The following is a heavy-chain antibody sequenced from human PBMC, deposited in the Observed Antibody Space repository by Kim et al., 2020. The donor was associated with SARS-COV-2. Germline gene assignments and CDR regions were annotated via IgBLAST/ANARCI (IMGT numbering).Heavy chain of an antibody. Sequence: GGSLRLSCAASGFTFSSYSMNWVRQAPGKGLEWVSSISSSSSYIYYEDSVKGRFTISRDNAKNSLYLQMNSLRAEDTAVYYCASGKDTHPLYDFWSGYLSSLDYWGQGTLVTVSS. CDR3: ASGKDTHPLYDFWSGYLSSLDY. J-gene: IGHJ4*02. V-gene: IGHV3-21*01. D-gene: IGHD3-3*01. CDR2: ISSSSSYI. CDR1: GFTFSSYS.